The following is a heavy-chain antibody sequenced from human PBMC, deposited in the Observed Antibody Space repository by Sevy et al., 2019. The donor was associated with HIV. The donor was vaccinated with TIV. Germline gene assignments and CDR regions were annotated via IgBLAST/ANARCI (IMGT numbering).Heavy chain of an antibody. J-gene: IGHJ4*02. CDR1: GFTFRSHG. CDR3: ARDSGYSINWYPAY. Sequence: GGSLRLSCAASGFTFRSHGMHWVRQAPGKGLEWVAVISSHGSFESYGGSGKGRFTISRDDSKSTLYLQMNSLRPEDTAVYYCARDSGYSINWYPAYWGQGALVTVSS. CDR2: ISSHGSFE. V-gene: IGHV3-30*03. D-gene: IGHD6-13*01.